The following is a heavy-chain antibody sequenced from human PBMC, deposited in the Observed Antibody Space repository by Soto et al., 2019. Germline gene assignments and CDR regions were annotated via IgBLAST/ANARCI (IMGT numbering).Heavy chain of an antibody. CDR1: GGSISSSSYY. CDR2: IYYSGST. V-gene: IGHV4-39*01. D-gene: IGHD5-12*01. CDR3: ATVATIAPYYFDY. J-gene: IGHJ4*02. Sequence: QLQLQESGPGLVKPSETLSLTCTVSGGSISSSSYYWGWIRQPPGKGLEWIGSIYYSGSTYYNPSLKSRVTISVDTSKNQFSLKLSSVTAADTAAYYCATVATIAPYYFDYWGQGTLVTVSS.